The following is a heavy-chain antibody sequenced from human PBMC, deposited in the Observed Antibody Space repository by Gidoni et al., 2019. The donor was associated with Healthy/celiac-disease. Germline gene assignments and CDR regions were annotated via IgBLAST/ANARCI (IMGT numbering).Heavy chain of an antibody. D-gene: IGHD2-15*01. CDR2: ISSNGGST. V-gene: IGHV3-64D*06. CDR1: GFTFSSYA. CDR3: VKEHRYCSGGSCQKIYFDY. Sequence: EVQLVESGGGLVQPGGSLRLSCSASGFTFSSYAMHWVRQAPGKGLEYVSAISSNGGSTYYADSVKGRFTISRDNSKNTLYLQMSSLRAEDTAVYYCVKEHRYCSGGSCQKIYFDYWGQGTLVTVSS. J-gene: IGHJ4*02.